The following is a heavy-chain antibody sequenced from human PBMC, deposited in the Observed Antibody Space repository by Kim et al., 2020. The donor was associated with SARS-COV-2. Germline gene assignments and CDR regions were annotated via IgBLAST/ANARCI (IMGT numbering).Heavy chain of an antibody. D-gene: IGHD2-21*01. CDR3: ATSYAYCGGDCYYFDY. Sequence: ASVKVSCKVFGYTLTELSMHWVRQAPGKGLEWMGGFDPEDVETIYAQKFQGRVTMTEDTSTDTAYMELSSLRSEDTAVYYCATSYAYCGGDCYYFDYWGQGTLVTVSS. CDR1: GYTLTELS. V-gene: IGHV1-24*01. J-gene: IGHJ4*02. CDR2: FDPEDVET.